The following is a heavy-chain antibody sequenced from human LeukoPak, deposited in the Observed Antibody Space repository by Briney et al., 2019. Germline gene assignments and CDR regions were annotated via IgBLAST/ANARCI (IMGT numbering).Heavy chain of an antibody. Sequence: GGSLRLSCVASGFTFINYGMSWVRQAPGRGLEWVSGISGSGGDTYYADSVKGRFTISRDNSKNTLYLQMNSLRADDTAVYYCARGRYGYNGYYSDYWGQGTLVTVSS. CDR3: ARGRYGYNGYYSDY. J-gene: IGHJ4*02. V-gene: IGHV3-23*01. D-gene: IGHD5-18*01. CDR2: ISGSGGDT. CDR1: GFTFINYG.